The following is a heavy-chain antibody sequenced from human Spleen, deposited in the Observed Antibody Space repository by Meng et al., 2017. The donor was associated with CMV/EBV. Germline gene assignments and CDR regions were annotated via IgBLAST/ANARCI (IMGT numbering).Heavy chain of an antibody. Sequence: EVQLVESGGXLVKPGXSLRLAXAXSVFTFSSYSMNWVRQAPGKGLDWVSSISSSSSYIYYADSVKGRFTISRDNAKNSLYLQMNSLRAEDTAVYYCARDQYYYDSSGYYSNDAFDIWGQGTMVTVSS. CDR2: ISSSSSYI. J-gene: IGHJ3*02. CDR3: ARDQYYYDSSGYYSNDAFDI. CDR1: VFTFSSYS. D-gene: IGHD3-22*01. V-gene: IGHV3-21*01.